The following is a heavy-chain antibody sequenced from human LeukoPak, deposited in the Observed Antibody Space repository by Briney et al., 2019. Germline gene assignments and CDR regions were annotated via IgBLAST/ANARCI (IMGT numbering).Heavy chain of an antibody. CDR1: GGSISNYY. Sequence: SETLSLTCTVSGGSISNYYWGWIRQPPGKGLEWIGYIYYSGSTNYNPSLKSRVTISVDTSKNQFSLKLSSVTAADTAVYYCARGLYSSGWYPDYWGQGTLVTVSS. V-gene: IGHV4-59*01. CDR2: IYYSGST. D-gene: IGHD6-19*01. CDR3: ARGLYSSGWYPDY. J-gene: IGHJ4*02.